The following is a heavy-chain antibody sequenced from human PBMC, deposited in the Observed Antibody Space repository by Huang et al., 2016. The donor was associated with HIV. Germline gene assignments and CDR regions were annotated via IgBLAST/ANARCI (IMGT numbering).Heavy chain of an antibody. CDR1: GDSINSNTFY. CDR3: ARTGVAVSDDPEYFQH. Sequence: LQESGPGLVGPSETLSLTCAVSGDSINSNTFYWGWIRRPPGKGLEWIGSIYYGGTTYYNPALKRRARIAGDAAKKRIFLQLRSVTAADTGVYYCARTGVAVSDDPEYFQHWGQGALVT. V-gene: IGHV4-39*02. D-gene: IGHD3-3*01. CDR2: IYYGGTT. J-gene: IGHJ1*01.